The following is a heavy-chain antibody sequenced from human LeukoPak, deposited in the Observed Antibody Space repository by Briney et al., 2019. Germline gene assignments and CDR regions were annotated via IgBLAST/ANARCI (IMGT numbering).Heavy chain of an antibody. J-gene: IGHJ6*04. CDR2: IYYSGST. Sequence: SETLSLTCTVSGGSISSHYWSWIRQPPGKGLEWLGYIYYSGSTNYNPSLKSRVTISEDTSKNQFSLKLSSVTAADTAVYYCARVFPMDVWGKGTTVTVSS. D-gene: IGHD2/OR15-2a*01. CDR3: ARVFPMDV. V-gene: IGHV4-59*11. CDR1: GGSISSHY.